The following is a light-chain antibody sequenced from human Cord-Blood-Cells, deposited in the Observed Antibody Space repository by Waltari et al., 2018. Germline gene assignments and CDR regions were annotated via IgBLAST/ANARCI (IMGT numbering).Light chain of an antibody. CDR1: SGSIASNY. Sequence: NFMLTQPHSVSESPGKTVTISCTGSSGSIASNYVQWYQQRPGSAPTTVIYEDNQRPSGVTDRFSGSIDSSSNSASLTISGLKTEDEADYYCQSYDSSNHAVFGGGTQLTVL. V-gene: IGLV6-57*02. CDR3: QSYDSSNHAV. CDR2: EDN. J-gene: IGLJ7*01.